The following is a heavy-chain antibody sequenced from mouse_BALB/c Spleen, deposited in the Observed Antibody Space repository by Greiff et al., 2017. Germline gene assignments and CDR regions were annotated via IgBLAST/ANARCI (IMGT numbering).Heavy chain of an antibody. CDR3: ASTTANDYYAMDY. J-gene: IGHJ4*01. D-gene: IGHD1-2*01. CDR1: GFSLTSYG. CDR2: IWAGGST. Sequence: QVQLKESGPGLVAPSQSLSITCTVSGFSLTSYGVHRVRQPPGKGLEWLGVIWAGGSTNYNSALMSRLSISKDNSKSQVFLKMNSLQTDDTAMYYCASTTANDYYAMDYWGQGTSVTVSS. V-gene: IGHV2-9*02.